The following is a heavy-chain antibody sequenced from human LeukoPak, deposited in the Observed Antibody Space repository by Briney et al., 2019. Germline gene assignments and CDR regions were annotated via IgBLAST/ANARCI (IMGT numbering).Heavy chain of an antibody. CDR3: AQGYGDYGEFSY. J-gene: IGHJ4*02. D-gene: IGHD4-17*01. Sequence: ASVKVSCKASGYTFTGYYMHWLRQAPGQGLEWMGWINPNSGGTNYAQKFQGRVTMTRDTSISTAYMELSRLRSDDTAVYYCAQGYGDYGEFSYWGQGTLVTVSS. V-gene: IGHV1-2*02. CDR2: INPNSGGT. CDR1: GYTFTGYY.